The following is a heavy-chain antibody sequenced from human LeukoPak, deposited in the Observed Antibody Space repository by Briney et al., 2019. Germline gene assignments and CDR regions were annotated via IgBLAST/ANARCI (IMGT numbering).Heavy chain of an antibody. J-gene: IGHJ4*02. D-gene: IGHD6-13*01. CDR1: GFTFSSYE. CDR2: ISSSGSTI. V-gene: IGHV3-48*03. Sequence: GGSLRLSCAASGFTFSSYEMNWVRQAPGKGLEWVSYISSSGSTIYYADSVKGRFTISRDNAKNSLYLQMNSLRAEDTAVYYCARGGSSSWYSQDYFDYWGQGTLVTVSS. CDR3: ARGGSSSWYSQDYFDY.